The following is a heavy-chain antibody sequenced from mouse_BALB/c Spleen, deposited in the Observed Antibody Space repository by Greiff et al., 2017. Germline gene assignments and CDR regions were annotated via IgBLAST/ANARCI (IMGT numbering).Heavy chain of an antibody. D-gene: IGHD2-4*01. Sequence: EVHLVESGPGLVKPSQSLSLTCTVTGYSITSDYAWNWIRQFPGNKLEWMGYISYSGSTSYNPSLKSRISITRDTSKNQFFLQLNSVTTEDTATYYCARWGYDYEGYFDVWGAGTTVTVSS. CDR2: ISYSGST. V-gene: IGHV3-2*02. CDR3: ARWGYDYEGYFDV. J-gene: IGHJ1*01. CDR1: GYSITSDYA.